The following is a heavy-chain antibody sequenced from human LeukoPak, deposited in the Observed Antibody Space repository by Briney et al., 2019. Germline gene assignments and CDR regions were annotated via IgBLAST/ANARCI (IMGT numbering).Heavy chain of an antibody. D-gene: IGHD5-18*01. CDR2: IWYDGSNK. J-gene: IGHJ4*02. CDR3: ATYSYGIDY. CDR1: GFIFSSYG. V-gene: IGHV3-33*07. Sequence: GGSLRLSCAASGFIFSSYGMYWVRQAPGKGLEWVAVIWYDGSNKYYADSVKGRFTISRDNSKNTLYLQMNSLRAEDTAVYYCATYSYGIDYWGQGTLVTVSS.